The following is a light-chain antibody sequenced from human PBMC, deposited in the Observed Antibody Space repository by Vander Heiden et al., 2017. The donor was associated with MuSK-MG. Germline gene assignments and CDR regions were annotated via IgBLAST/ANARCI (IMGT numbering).Light chain of an antibody. J-gene: IGKJ5*01. CDR1: QSVSSNY. V-gene: IGKV3-20*01. CDR2: RAS. CDR3: QQYCSSPET. Sequence: DIVLTQSPGTLSLSPGERAILSCRASQSVSSNYVAWYQQKPGQSPRLLIYRASTRATGIPDRFSGSGSGTDFTLAIGRLEPEDFAVYYCQQYCSSPETFGQGTQLDIK.